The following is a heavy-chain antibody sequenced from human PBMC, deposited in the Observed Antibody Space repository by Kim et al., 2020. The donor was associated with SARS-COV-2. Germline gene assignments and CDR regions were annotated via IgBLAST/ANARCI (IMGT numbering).Heavy chain of an antibody. CDR2: IYYSGST. D-gene: IGHD6-13*01. J-gene: IGHJ6*02. V-gene: IGHV4-59*01. Sequence: SETLSLTCTVSGGSISSYYWSWIRQPPGKGLEWIGYIYYSGSTNYNPSLKSRVTISVDTSKNQFSLKLSSVTAADTAVYYCARANLWSAAGNAYYYYGMDVWGQGTTVTVSS. CDR1: GGSISSYY. CDR3: ARANLWSAAGNAYYYYGMDV.